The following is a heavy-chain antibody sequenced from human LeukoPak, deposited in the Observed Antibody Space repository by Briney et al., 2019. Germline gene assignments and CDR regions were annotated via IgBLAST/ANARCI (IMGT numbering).Heavy chain of an antibody. CDR2: IRQDGSDQ. V-gene: IGHV3-7*01. J-gene: IGHJ3*02. CDR1: GFTFSSYW. CDR3: ARDLIIWGASLLGAFDI. Sequence: GGSLRLSCVASGFTFSSYWMTWVRQVPGKGLEWVANIRQDGSDQYYVDSVKGRFTISRDNAKNSLYLQMNSLRAEDTAVYYCARDLIIWGASLLGAFDIWGQGTMVTVSS. D-gene: IGHD3-16*01.